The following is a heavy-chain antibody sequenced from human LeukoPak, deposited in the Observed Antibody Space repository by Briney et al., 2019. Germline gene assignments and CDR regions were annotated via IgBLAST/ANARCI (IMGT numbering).Heavy chain of an antibody. CDR2: IYYSGST. D-gene: IGHD3-3*01. Sequence: PSETLSLTCTVSGGSISSSSYYWGWIRQPPGKGLEWIGSIYYSGSTYYNPSLKSRVTISVDTSKNQFSLKLSSVTAADTAVYYCARVGGPSGHRDYWGQGTLVTVSS. CDR3: ARVGGPSGHRDY. J-gene: IGHJ4*02. CDR1: GGSISSSSYY. V-gene: IGHV4-39*07.